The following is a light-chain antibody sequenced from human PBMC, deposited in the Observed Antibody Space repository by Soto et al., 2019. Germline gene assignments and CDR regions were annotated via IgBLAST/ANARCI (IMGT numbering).Light chain of an antibody. CDR3: QQTSSFPLT. J-gene: IGKJ4*01. CDR1: QGISSW. Sequence: IKMTKSPVSVSTSEGDRVTITRRASQGISSWLAWYQQKPGKSPTLLIYKASNLQTGVPSRFSGSGSGTDFTLTISSLQPEDFATYYCQQTSSFPLTFGGGTKVDIK. V-gene: IGKV1-12*01. CDR2: KAS.